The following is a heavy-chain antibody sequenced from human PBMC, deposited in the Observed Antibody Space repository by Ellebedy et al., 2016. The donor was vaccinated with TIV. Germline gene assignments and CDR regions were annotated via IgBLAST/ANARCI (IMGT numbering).Heavy chain of an antibody. J-gene: IGHJ4*02. V-gene: IGHV1-69*04. Sequence: AASVKVSCKASGGTFSSSSINWVRQAPGQGLEWMGRIIPILDITNYAQNLQGRVTMTTDTSTSTAFMDLRSLRSDDTAVYYCARVSGSYYKSSSSAYFDYWGQGTLVTVSS. CDR2: IIPILDIT. CDR1: GGTFSSSS. CDR3: ARVSGSYYKSSSSAYFDY. D-gene: IGHD1-26*01.